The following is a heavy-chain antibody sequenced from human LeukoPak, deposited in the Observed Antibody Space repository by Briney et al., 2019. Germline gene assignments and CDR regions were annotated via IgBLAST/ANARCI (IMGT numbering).Heavy chain of an antibody. V-gene: IGHV3-23*01. CDR1: GFTFSSYA. Sequence: GGSLRLSCAASGFTFSSYAMSWVRQAPGKGLEWVSAISGSGGSTYYADSVKGRFTISRDNSKNTLYLQMNSLRAEDTAVYYCAKDHGYGSGSYYAYFDYWGQGTLVTVSS. D-gene: IGHD3-10*01. J-gene: IGHJ4*02. CDR3: AKDHGYGSGSYYAYFDY. CDR2: ISGSGGST.